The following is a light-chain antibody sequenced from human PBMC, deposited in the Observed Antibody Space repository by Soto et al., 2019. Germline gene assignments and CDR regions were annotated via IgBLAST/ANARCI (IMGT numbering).Light chain of an antibody. J-gene: IGLJ1*01. V-gene: IGLV2-14*01. CDR1: SSDVGGYNY. CDR2: EVS. CDR3: SSYTSSSTLV. Sequence: QSALTQPASVSGSPGQSITISCTGTSSDVGGYNYVSWYQQHPGKAPKVMIYEVSNRPSGVSNRVSGSKSGNTASRTIYGLQAEDDADYYCSSYTSSSTLVFGTGTKLTVL.